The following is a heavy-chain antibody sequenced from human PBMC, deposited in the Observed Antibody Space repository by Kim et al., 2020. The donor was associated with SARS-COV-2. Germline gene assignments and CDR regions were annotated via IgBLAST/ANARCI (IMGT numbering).Heavy chain of an antibody. J-gene: IGHJ4*02. CDR3: ASTLVY. CDR2: YDGSNK. V-gene: IGHV3-33*05. Sequence: YDGSNKYYADSVKGRFTISRDNSKNTLYLQMNSLRAEDTAVYYCASTLVYWGQGTLVTVSS.